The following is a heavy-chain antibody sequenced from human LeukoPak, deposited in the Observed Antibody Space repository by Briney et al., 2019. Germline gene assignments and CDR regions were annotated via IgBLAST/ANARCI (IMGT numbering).Heavy chain of an antibody. CDR1: GFTFSIYA. CDR3: AKGQEYCSGGSCYSTVTTLDY. D-gene: IGHD2-15*01. V-gene: IGHV3-23*01. J-gene: IGHJ4*02. CDR2: ISGSGGST. Sequence: GGSLRLSCAASGFTFSIYAMSWVRQAPGKGLEWVSAISGSGGSTYYADSVKGRFTISRDNSKNTLYLQMNSLRAEDTAVYYCAKGQEYCSGGSCYSTVTTLDYWGQGTLVTVSS.